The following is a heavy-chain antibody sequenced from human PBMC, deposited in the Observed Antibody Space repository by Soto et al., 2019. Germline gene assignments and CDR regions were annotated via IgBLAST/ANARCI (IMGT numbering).Heavy chain of an antibody. CDR3: ARGFSRSGYDF. CDR2: ISSSSSYI. J-gene: IGHJ1*01. CDR1: GFTFSSYS. Sequence: EVQLVESGGGLVKPGGSPRLSCAASGFTFSSYSMNWVRQAPGKGLEWVSSISSSSSYIYYADSVKGRFTISRDNAKNSLYLQMNSLRAEDTAVYYCARGFSRSGYDFWGQGTLVTVSS. V-gene: IGHV3-21*01. D-gene: IGHD5-12*01.